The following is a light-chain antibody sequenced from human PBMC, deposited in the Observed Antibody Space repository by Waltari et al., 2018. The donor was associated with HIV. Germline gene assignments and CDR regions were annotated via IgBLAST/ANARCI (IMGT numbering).Light chain of an antibody. CDR2: DVS. J-gene: IGLJ1*01. CDR1: SSDVGGYNY. CDR3: CSYAGSSYV. Sequence: QSALTQPRSVSGSPGQSVTISCTGTSSDVGGYNYVSWYQQHPGKVPKLLIYDVSTRPPGVPDRFSGSKSGNTASLTISWLQAEDEADYYCCSYAGSSYVFGTGTKVTVL. V-gene: IGLV2-11*01.